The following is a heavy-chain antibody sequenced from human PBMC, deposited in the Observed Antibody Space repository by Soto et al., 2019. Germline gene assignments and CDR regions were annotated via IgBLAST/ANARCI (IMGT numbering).Heavy chain of an antibody. Sequence: GGSLRLSCAASGFTFDDYAMHWVRQAPGKGLEWVSGISWNSGSIGYADSVKGRFTISRDNAKNSLYLQMNSLRAEDTALYYCAKGSHYYDSSGPPLDYWGQGTRVTVSS. CDR1: GFTFDDYA. V-gene: IGHV3-9*01. D-gene: IGHD3-22*01. J-gene: IGHJ4*02. CDR3: AKGSHYYDSSGPPLDY. CDR2: ISWNSGSI.